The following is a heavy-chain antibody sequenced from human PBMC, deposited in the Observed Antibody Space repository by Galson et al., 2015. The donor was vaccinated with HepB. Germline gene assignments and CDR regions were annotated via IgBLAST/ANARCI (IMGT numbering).Heavy chain of an antibody. CDR2: IIPLFRTG. J-gene: IGHJ6*03. V-gene: IGHV1-69*13. CDR1: GGSFSSSS. CDR3: AAATATRPVDYYLHG. Sequence: SVKVSCKASGGSFSSSSINWVRQAPGQGLEWMGGIIPLFRTGSHARKFKDRVIITADESTNTAYMELTSLTSEDTATYFCAAATATRPVDYYLHGWGNGTTVIVSS. D-gene: IGHD6-25*01.